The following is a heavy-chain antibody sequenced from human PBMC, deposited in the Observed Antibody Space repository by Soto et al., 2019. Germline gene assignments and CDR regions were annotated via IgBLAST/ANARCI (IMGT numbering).Heavy chain of an antibody. V-gene: IGHV5-10-1*01. Sequence: GESLKISCKGSGYSFTSYWISWVRQMPGKGLEWMGRIDPSDSYTNYSPSFQGHVTISADKSISTAYLQWSSLKASDTAMYYCARGKSGMSFYGKFDDWGQGTLVTVSS. CDR2: IDPSDSYT. CDR3: ARGKSGMSFYGKFDD. D-gene: IGHD3-10*01. J-gene: IGHJ4*02. CDR1: GYSFTSYW.